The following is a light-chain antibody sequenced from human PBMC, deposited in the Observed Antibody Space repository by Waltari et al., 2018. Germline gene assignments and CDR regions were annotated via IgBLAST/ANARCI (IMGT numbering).Light chain of an antibody. J-gene: IGKJ2*01. CDR3: QQYFVYPYT. Sequence: AIRMTQSPSSLAASTGDRVTITCRSSQDIMGYLAWFQQKTGKAPNLLVYASSTSQTGVPSRFIGSGSGTAFTLTIDCLQSEDFATYYCQQYFVYPYTFGQGTKLEIK. V-gene: IGKV1-8*01. CDR1: QDIMGY. CDR2: ASS.